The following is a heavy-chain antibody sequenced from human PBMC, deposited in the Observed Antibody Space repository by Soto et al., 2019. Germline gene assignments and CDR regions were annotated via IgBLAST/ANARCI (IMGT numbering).Heavy chain of an antibody. J-gene: IGHJ4*02. V-gene: IGHV3-30*18. D-gene: IGHD6-19*01. CDR1: GFAFSDYA. CDR3: AKGGRQWLVTSDFNY. CDR2: VSHDGRNT. Sequence: PGGSLRLSFEASGFAFSDYAMHWVRQAQGKGLEWVAVVSHDGRNTHYADSVKGRFTISRDSSKNTVSLEMTSLRAEDTAVYYCAKGGRQWLVTSDFNYWGQGALVTVS.